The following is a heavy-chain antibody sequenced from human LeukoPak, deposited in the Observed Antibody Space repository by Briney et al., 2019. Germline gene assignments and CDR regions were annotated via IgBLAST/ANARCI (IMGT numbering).Heavy chain of an antibody. CDR3: ARAIAAHFGEYYFDY. D-gene: IGHD6-6*01. V-gene: IGHV1-69*13. Sequence: SVKVSCKASGGTFSSYAISWVRQAPGQGLEWMGGIIPIFGTANYAQKFQGRVTITADESTSTAYMELSSLRSEDTAVYYCARAIAAHFGEYYFDYWGQGTLVTVSS. J-gene: IGHJ4*02. CDR2: IIPIFGTA. CDR1: GGTFSSYA.